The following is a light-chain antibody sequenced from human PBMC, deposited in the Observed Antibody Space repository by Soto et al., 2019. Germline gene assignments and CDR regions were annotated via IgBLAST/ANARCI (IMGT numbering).Light chain of an antibody. CDR1: QSISSY. J-gene: IGKJ2*01. CDR2: AAS. CDR3: QQRYSTPYT. Sequence: DIQMTQSPSSLSASVGDRVTITCRASQSISSYLNWYQQKPGKAPKLLIYAASSLQSGVPSRFSGSGSGTDFTLTISSLQPEEFATYYCQQRYSTPYTVGQGTKLEIK. V-gene: IGKV1-39*01.